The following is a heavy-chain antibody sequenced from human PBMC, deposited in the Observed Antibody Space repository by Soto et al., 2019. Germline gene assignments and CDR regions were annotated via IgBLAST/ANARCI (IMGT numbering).Heavy chain of an antibody. CDR2: IDPSDSQT. J-gene: IGHJ4*02. CDR1: GYSFAGYW. Sequence: RGESLKIACKGSGYSFAGYWITWVRQKPGKGLEWMVRIDPSDSQTYYSPSFRGHVTISVTKSITTVFLQWSSLRASDTAMYYCARQIYDSDTGPNFQYYFDSWGQGTPVTVSS. CDR3: ARQIYDSDTGPNFQYYFDS. D-gene: IGHD3-22*01. V-gene: IGHV5-10-1*01.